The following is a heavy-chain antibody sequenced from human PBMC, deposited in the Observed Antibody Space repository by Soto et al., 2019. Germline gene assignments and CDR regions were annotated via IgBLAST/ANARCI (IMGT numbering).Heavy chain of an antibody. CDR2: ISGSGGST. CDR3: AKGPVPYYYYGMDV. J-gene: IGHJ6*02. D-gene: IGHD6-6*01. CDR1: GFTFSSYA. Sequence: PGGSLRLSCAASGFTFSSYAMSWVRQAPGKGLEWVSAISGSGGSTYYADSVKGRFTISRDNSKNTLYLQMNSLRAEDTAVYYCAKGPVPYYYYGMDVWGQGTTVPVSS. V-gene: IGHV3-23*01.